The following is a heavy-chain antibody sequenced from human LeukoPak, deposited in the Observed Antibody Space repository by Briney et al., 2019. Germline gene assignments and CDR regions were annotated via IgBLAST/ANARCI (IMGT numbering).Heavy chain of an antibody. V-gene: IGHV4-31*03. Sequence: SETLSLTCTVSGGSISSGGYYWSWIRQHPGKGLEWIGYIYYSGSTYYNPSLKSRVTISVDTSKNQFSLKLSSVTAADTAVYYCARAPSGGRLELLIYMDVWGKGTTVTVSS. CDR2: IYYSGST. CDR1: GGSISSGGYY. CDR3: ARAPSGGRLELLIYMDV. D-gene: IGHD1-7*01. J-gene: IGHJ6*03.